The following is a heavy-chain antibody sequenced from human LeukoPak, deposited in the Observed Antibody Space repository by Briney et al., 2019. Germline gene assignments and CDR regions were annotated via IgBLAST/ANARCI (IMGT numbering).Heavy chain of an antibody. V-gene: IGHV3-13*01. CDR3: TREWRGIASHYSGMDV. J-gene: IGHJ6*02. Sequence: PGGSLRLSCAASGLTFSGYDMHWVRQAAGGGLEWVAAVGTNHDTLYLGSVKGRFTISRENAKNSLSLEMSYLTVEDTAVYYCTREWRGIASHYSGMDVWGQGTAVIVSS. CDR1: GLTFSGYD. CDR2: VGTNHDT. D-gene: IGHD3-16*02.